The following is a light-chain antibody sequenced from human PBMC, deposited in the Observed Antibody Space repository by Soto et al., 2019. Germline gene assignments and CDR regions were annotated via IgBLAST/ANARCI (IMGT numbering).Light chain of an antibody. CDR3: QQYGNSPAIT. J-gene: IGKJ5*01. CDR1: QSVSSSY. CDR2: GAS. V-gene: IGKV3-20*01. Sequence: ENVFTHSPGTLSLSPGERATLSCRASQSVSSSYLAWYQQKPGQAPRLLIYGASSRATGIPDRFSGSGSGTDFTLTISRLEPEDFAVYYCQQYGNSPAITFGQGTRLEI.